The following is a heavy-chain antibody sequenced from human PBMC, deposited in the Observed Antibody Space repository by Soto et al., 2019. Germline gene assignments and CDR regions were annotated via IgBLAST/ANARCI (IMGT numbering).Heavy chain of an antibody. CDR1: GDSVSSDITS. V-gene: IGHV6-1*01. D-gene: IGHD3-10*01. CDR3: ARGNALDV. CDR2: TYYRSTWFH. J-gene: IGHJ3*01. Sequence: QGQLQQSGPGLVKPSQTLSLTCAISGDSVSSDITSWNWIRQSPSRGLEWLGRTYYRSTWFHYYAASVKSRITINPDTSKNQFSLELNSMTPEDTAVYYGARGNALDVWGQGTVVTVSS.